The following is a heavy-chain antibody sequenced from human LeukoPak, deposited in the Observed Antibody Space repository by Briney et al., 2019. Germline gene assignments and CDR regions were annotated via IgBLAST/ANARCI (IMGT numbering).Heavy chain of an antibody. V-gene: IGHV1-18*01. CDR3: ARGKSGSYSDDAFDI. D-gene: IGHD1-26*01. CDR2: ISIYNGNT. CDR1: GYTFTNYG. J-gene: IGHJ3*02. Sequence: ASVKVSCKASGYTFTNYGISWVRQAPGQGLEWMGWISIYNGNTDYAQKLRGRVTMTRNTSISTAYMELSSLRSEDTAVYYCARGKSGSYSDDAFDIWGQGTMVTVSS.